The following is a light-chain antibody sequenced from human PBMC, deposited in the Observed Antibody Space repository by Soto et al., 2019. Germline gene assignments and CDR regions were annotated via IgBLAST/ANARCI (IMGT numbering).Light chain of an antibody. CDR2: GAS. V-gene: IGKV3-20*01. CDR1: ESITNSY. J-gene: IGKJ2*01. CDR3: EQYGSSPYT. Sequence: IVLTQSPGTLSLSPGERVTLSCRASESITNSYVAWYQQKAGQAPRLLIFGASNRAAGIPDRFSGSGSGTDFSLTISKLEPEDFAVYYCEQYGSSPYTFGQGTKLDI.